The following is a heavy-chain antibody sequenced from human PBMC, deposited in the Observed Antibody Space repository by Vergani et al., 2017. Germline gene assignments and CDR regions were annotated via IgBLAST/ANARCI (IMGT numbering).Heavy chain of an antibody. Sequence: QVQLQESGPGLVKPSETLSLTCTVSGGSISSYYWSWIRQPPGKGLEWIGYIYYSGSTNYNPSLRSRVTISVDTSKNQFSLKLSSVTAADTAVYYCARDRGEEMATITDYYYDMDVWGKGTTVTVSS. CDR2: IYYSGST. V-gene: IGHV4-59*12. CDR3: ARDRGEEMATITDYYYDMDV. D-gene: IGHD5-24*01. CDR1: GGSISSYY. J-gene: IGHJ6*03.